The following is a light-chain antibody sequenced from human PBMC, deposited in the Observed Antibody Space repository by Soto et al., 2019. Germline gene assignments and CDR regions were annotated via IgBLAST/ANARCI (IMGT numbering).Light chain of an antibody. CDR2: GAS. CDR3: QQYGSSPT. Sequence: EIVLTQSPGTLSLSPGERATLSCRASQSVSSSYLAWYQQKHGQAPRLLIYGASSRSTGIPDRFSGSGSGTDFTLTISRLEPEEFAVYYCQQYGSSPTFGGGTKVEIK. V-gene: IGKV3-20*01. CDR1: QSVSSSY. J-gene: IGKJ4*01.